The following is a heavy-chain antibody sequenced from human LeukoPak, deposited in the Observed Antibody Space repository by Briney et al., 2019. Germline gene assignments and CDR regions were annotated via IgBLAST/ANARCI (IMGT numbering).Heavy chain of an antibody. CDR3: ARDSDSSGYEYYFDY. V-gene: IGHV4-39*02. CDR2: IYYSGST. D-gene: IGHD3-22*01. CDR1: GGSISSSSYY. J-gene: IGHJ4*02. Sequence: SETLSLTCTVSGGSISSSSYYWGWIRQPPGTGLEWIGSIYYSGSTYYNPSLKSRVTISVDTSKNQFSLKLSSVTAADTAVYYCARDSDSSGYEYYFDYWGQGTLVTVSS.